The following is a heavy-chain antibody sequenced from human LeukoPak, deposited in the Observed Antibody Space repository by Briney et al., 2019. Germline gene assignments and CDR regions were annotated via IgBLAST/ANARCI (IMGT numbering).Heavy chain of an antibody. CDR3: ARGSLDAFDI. Sequence: GGTLRLSCAASGFTFSNYGMSWVRQAPGKGLEWVSTISGSGGNTYYADSVKSRFTISRDTSKNTLYLQMNSPRAEDTAVYYCARGSLDAFDIWGQGTMVTVSS. CDR2: ISGSGGNT. V-gene: IGHV3-23*01. CDR1: GFTFSNYG. J-gene: IGHJ3*02.